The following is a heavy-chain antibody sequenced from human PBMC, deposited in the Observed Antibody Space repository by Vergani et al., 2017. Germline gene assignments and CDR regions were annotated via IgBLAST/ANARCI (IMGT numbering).Heavy chain of an antibody. CDR3: ARRGLTYYYDSSGCLTPQY. D-gene: IGHD3-22*01. J-gene: IGHJ4*02. V-gene: IGHV4-39*01. CDR1: GGSISSSSYY. Sequence: QLQLQESGPGLVKPSETLSLTCTVSGGSISSSSYYWGWIRQPPGKGLEWIGSIDYSGSTYNNLSLKSRVTISVDTSKNQFSLKLSSVTAADTAVYYCARRGLTYYYDSSGCLTPQYWGQGTLVTVSS. CDR2: IDYSGST.